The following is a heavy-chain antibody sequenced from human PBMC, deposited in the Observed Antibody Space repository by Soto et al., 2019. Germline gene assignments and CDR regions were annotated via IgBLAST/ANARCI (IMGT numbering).Heavy chain of an antibody. CDR3: ARAQKMRQWLVDGYYYGMDV. D-gene: IGHD6-19*01. CDR2: ISYDGSNK. Sequence: GGSLRLSCAASGFTFSSYARHWVRQAPGKGLEWVAVISYDGSNKYYADSVKGRFTISRDNSKNTLYLQMNSLRAEDTAVYYCARAQKMRQWLVDGYYYGMDVWGQGTTVTVSS. CDR1: GFTFSSYA. V-gene: IGHV3-30-3*01. J-gene: IGHJ6*02.